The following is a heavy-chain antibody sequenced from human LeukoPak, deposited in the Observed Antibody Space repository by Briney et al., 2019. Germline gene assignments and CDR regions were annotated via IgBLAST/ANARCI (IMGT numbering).Heavy chain of an antibody. V-gene: IGHV4-38-2*02. J-gene: IGHJ4*02. CDR3: ARGAEYYAIWRGYAGYSDY. Sequence: PSETLSLTCTVSGYSISNGYYWGWIRQPPGKGLEWAGSIYHRGSTYYNPSLRSRVTISLDRSKKKFSLKLTSVTAADTAVYFCARGAEYYAIWRGYAGYSDYWGQGISVTVSS. D-gene: IGHD3-3*01. CDR1: GYSISNGYY. CDR2: IYHRGST.